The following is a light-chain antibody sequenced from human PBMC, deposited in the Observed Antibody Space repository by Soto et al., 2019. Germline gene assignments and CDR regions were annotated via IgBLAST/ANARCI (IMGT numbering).Light chain of an antibody. V-gene: IGKV3-20*01. J-gene: IGKJ4*01. CDR1: QSVSSSY. CDR3: QQYGSSPLT. CDR2: GAS. Sequence: EIVLTQSPGTLSLSPGERATLSCRASQSVSSSYLAWYQQKPGQAPRLLIYGASGRSSGIPDRFSGSGSGTDFTLTISRLEPEDYALYYCQQYGSSPLTFWGGTKVEIK.